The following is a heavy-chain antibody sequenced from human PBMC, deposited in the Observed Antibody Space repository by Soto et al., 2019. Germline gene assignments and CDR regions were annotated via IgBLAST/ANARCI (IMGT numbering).Heavy chain of an antibody. CDR1: GGYIISYY. D-gene: IGHD5-12*01. CDR2: IYYSGST. J-gene: IGHJ4*02. CDR3: ARERRGYTGYDYSFDY. V-gene: IGHV4-59*12. Sequence: SVTLSLTCTVAGGYIISYYWSWIRQPPGKGLEWIGYIYYSGSTNYNPSLKSRVTISVDTSKNQFSLKLGSVTAADTAVYYCARERRGYTGYDYSFDYWGQGTLVTVSS.